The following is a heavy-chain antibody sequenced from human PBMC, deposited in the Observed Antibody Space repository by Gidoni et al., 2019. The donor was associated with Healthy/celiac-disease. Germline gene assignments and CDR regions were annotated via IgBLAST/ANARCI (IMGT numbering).Heavy chain of an antibody. CDR2: ISWDGGST. V-gene: IGHV3-43*01. CDR3: AKDIRSGGSYEAHFDY. J-gene: IGHJ4*02. D-gene: IGHD1-26*01. Sequence: VRQAPGKGLEWVSLISWDGGSTYYADSVKGRFTISRDNSKNSLYLQMNSLRTEDTALYYCAKDIRSGGSYEAHFDYWGQGTLVTVSS.